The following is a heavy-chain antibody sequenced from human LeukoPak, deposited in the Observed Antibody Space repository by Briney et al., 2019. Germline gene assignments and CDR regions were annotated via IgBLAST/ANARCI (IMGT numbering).Heavy chain of an antibody. CDR2: IKLDGSEK. J-gene: IGHJ4*02. CDR1: GFTFSNYW. CDR3: ARSLDYGGHCFFDY. D-gene: IGHD4-23*01. Sequence: PGGSLRLSCAASGFTFSNYWMTWVRQAPGKGLEWVANIKLDGSEKYYVDSVKGRFTISRDNAKNSVFLQMNSLGAEDTAVYYCARSLDYGGHCFFDYWGQGILITVSS. V-gene: IGHV3-7*01.